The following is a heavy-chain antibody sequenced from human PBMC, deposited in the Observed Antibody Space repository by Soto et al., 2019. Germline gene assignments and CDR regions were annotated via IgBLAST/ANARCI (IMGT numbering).Heavy chain of an antibody. CDR3: AKDRGRGWEIGAFDI. CDR1: GITFTSYV. Sequence: GGSLRLSCAASGITFTSYVMSWVRQAPGKGLEWVSTITGSGGSTYHADSVKGRFTISRDNSKNTLYLQMNSLRAEDTAVYYCAKDRGRGWEIGAFDIWGQGTMVTVSS. V-gene: IGHV3-23*01. J-gene: IGHJ3*02. D-gene: IGHD1-26*01. CDR2: ITGSGGST.